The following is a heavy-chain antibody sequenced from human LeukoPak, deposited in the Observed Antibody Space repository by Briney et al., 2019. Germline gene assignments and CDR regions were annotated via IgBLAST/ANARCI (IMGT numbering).Heavy chain of an antibody. Sequence: QTSETLSLTCNVSGDPLNDNLYYWGWIRQSPGKGLEWIGAFYSSGSTSSHSSLKSRVTISVDTSRTQLSLKLDSVTDTDTAVYYCVRDGRFDSACFDSWGPGILVTVSS. CDR2: FYSSGST. J-gene: IGHJ4*02. D-gene: IGHD6-19*01. CDR1: GDPLNDNLYY. CDR3: VRDGRFDSACFDS. V-gene: IGHV4-39*07.